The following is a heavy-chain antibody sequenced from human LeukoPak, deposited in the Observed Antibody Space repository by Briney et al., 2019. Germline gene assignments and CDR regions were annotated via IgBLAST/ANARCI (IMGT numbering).Heavy chain of an antibody. CDR3: ARSSKTQWLSPGDGFDI. CDR1: GGSISSYD. D-gene: IGHD6-19*01. J-gene: IGHJ3*02. Sequence: SETLSLTCTVSGGSISSYDWSWIRQPPGKGLEWVGYIYYGGSTNYNPSLKSRVTISVDTSKNQFSLKSTSMTAADTAVYYCARSSKTQWLSPGDGFDIWGRGTLVTVSS. V-gene: IGHV4-59*12. CDR2: IYYGGST.